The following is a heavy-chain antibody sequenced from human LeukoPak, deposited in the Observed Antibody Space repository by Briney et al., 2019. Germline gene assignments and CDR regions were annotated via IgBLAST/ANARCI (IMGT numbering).Heavy chain of an antibody. V-gene: IGHV3-30-3*01. J-gene: IGHJ4*02. Sequence: RGRSLRLFCAASGFTFSDYTMHWVRQAPGKGLEWVAVISYDGSNKYYADSVKGRFTISRDNSKNTLYLQMNSLRAEDTAVYYCARVLNYYDSSGYYFSYWGQGTLVTVSS. CDR1: GFTFSDYT. D-gene: IGHD3-22*01. CDR3: ARVLNYYDSSGYYFSY. CDR2: ISYDGSNK.